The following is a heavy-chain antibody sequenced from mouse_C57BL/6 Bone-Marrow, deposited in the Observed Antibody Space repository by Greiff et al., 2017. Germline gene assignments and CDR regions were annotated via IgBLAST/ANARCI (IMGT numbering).Heavy chain of an antibody. V-gene: IGHV1-69*01. CDR2: IDPSDSYT. J-gene: IGHJ3*01. Sequence: QVQLQQPGAELVMPGASVKLSCKASGYTFTSYWMHWVKQRPGQGLEWIGEIDPSDSYTNYNQKFKGKSTLTVDKSSSTAYLQLRSLTSEDSAVYYCAAYDYDAYWGQGTLVTVSA. CDR3: AAYDYDAY. CDR1: GYTFTSYW. D-gene: IGHD2-4*01.